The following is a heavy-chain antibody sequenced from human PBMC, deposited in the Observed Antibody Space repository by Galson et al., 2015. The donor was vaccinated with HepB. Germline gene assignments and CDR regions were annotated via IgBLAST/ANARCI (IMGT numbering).Heavy chain of an antibody. CDR2: INPSGGST. CDR3: ARVRYSGYDLTPGWFDP. CDR1: GYTFTSHW. D-gene: IGHD5-12*01. J-gene: IGHJ5*02. V-gene: IGHV1-46*01. Sequence: SVKVSCKASGYTFTSHWMHWVRQAPGQGLEWMGIINPSGGSTSYAQKFQGRVTMTRDTSTSTAYMELRSLRSDDTAVYYCARVRYSGYDLTPGWFDPWGQGTLVTVSS.